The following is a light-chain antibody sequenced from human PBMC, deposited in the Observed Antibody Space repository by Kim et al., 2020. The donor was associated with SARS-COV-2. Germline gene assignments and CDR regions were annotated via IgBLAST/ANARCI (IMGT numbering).Light chain of an antibody. CDR2: KIS. J-gene: IGKJ2*01. CDR1: QTINRF. V-gene: IGKV1-5*03. Sequence: DIQMTQSPSTLPASVGDRVTITCRASQTINRFLAWYQQKPGKAPKLLIYKISALESGVPLRFSGSGSGTEFTLTITGLQPDDFATYYCKHYLTYPYTFGQGTKLEI. CDR3: KHYLTYPYT.